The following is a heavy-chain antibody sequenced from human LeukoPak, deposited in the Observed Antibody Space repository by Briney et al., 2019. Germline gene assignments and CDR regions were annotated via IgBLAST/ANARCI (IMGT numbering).Heavy chain of an antibody. CDR2: IYSGGST. D-gene: IGHD1-26*01. V-gene: IGHV3-53*01. CDR3: AREGSIVGAAWFDP. Sequence: GGSLRLSCAASGFTVSSNYMSWVRQAPGKGLEWVSVIYSGGSTYYADSVKGRFTISRDNSKNTLYLQMNSLRAEDTAVYYCAREGSIVGAAWFDPWGQGTLVTVSS. J-gene: IGHJ5*02. CDR1: GFTVSSNY.